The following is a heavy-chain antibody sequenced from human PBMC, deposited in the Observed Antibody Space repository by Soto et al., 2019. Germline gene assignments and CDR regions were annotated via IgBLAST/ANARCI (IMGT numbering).Heavy chain of an antibody. CDR1: RFTFSNYG. J-gene: IGHJ4*02. CDR3: AKDSYTGDGY. CDR2: ISHDGSNK. V-gene: IGHV3-30*18. Sequence: QVQLVESGGGVVQPGRSLRLSCAASRFTFSNYGMHWVRQAPGKGLEWVAVISHDGSNKYYADSVKGRFSISRDNSKNTLDLQMNSLRAEDTAMYYCAKDSYTGDGYWGQGTLVTVSS. D-gene: IGHD1-20*01.